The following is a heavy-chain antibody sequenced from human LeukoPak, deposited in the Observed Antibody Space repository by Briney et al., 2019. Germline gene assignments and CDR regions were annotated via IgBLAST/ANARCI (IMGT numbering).Heavy chain of an antibody. CDR3: TRHWDSGSFEFPDAFDI. D-gene: IGHD1-26*01. CDR2: IIPIFGTA. Sequence: ASVKVSCKASGGTFSRYAMSWVRQAPGQGLEWMGGIIPIFGTASFAQKFQGRVTITADESTGTAYMELSSLRSEDTAVYYCTRHWDSGSFEFPDAFDIWGQGTMVTVSS. J-gene: IGHJ3*02. V-gene: IGHV1-69*13. CDR1: GGTFSRYA.